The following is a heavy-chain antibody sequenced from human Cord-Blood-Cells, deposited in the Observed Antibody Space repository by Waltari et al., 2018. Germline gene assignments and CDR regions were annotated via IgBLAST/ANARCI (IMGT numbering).Heavy chain of an antibody. CDR2: INHSVST. J-gene: IGHJ4*02. CDR3: AALYCSGGSCSPERRYFDY. D-gene: IGHD2-15*01. CDR1: GGSFSGYS. V-gene: IGHV4-34*01. Sequence: QVQLQQWGAGLLKPSETLSLTCAVYGGSFSGYSWSWIRQPPGKGLEWIGEINHSVSTNYNPSLKRRVTISVDTSKNQFSLKLSSVTAADTAVYYCAALYCSGGSCSPERRYFDYWGQGTLVTVSS.